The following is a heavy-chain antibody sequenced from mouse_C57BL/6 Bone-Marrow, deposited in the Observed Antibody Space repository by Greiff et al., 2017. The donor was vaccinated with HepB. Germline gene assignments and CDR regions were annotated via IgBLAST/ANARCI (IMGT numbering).Heavy chain of an antibody. CDR1: GFTFSTSG. J-gene: IGHJ2*01. Sequence: EVKLVESGGDLVKPGGSLKLSCVASGFTFSTSGMSWVRQTPDKRLEWVATINTGGTYTYYPDSVKGRFTISKDTAKSTLFLQMSSLKSEDTAIYYCARDRSDYYFDYWGQGTTLTVSS. V-gene: IGHV5-6*02. CDR3: ARDRSDYYFDY. D-gene: IGHD2-14*01. CDR2: INTGGTYT.